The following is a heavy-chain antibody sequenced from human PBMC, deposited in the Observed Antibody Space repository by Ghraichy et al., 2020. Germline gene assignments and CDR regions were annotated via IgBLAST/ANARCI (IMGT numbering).Heavy chain of an antibody. D-gene: IGHD2-2*01. V-gene: IGHV3-23*01. CDR2: ISGTGGST. Sequence: GGSLRLSCAASGFTFTSYAMTWVRQAPGKGLQWVSGISGTGGSTYYADSVKGRFTISRDNSNNTLYLQMNSLRAEDTAVYYCAKCRSSSTVSCYNYWGQGTLVTVSS. CDR1: GFTFTSYA. CDR3: AKCRSSSTVSCYNY. J-gene: IGHJ4*02.